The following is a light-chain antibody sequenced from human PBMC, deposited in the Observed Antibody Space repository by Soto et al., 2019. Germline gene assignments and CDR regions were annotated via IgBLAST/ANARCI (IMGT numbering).Light chain of an antibody. CDR1: QDVSSW. V-gene: IGKV1-12*02. CDR2: SAT. J-gene: IGKJ1*01. Sequence: DIQMTQSPSSVSAAVGDRVTITCRASQDVSSWLVWYQQKAGKAPKLLIYSATTLQSGVPSRFSGSGSGTEFTLTISSLQPEDFATYYCQQANSFPWTFGQGTKVEIK. CDR3: QQANSFPWT.